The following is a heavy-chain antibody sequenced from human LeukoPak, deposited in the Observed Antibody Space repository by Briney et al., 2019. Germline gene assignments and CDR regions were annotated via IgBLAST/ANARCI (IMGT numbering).Heavy chain of an antibody. D-gene: IGHD3-22*01. J-gene: IGHJ3*02. Sequence: SVKVSCKASGGTFSSYAISWVRQAPGQGLEWMGGIIPIFGTANYAQKFQGRVTITTDESTSTAYMELSSLRSEDTAVYYCARHTRHYYDSSGDAFDIWRQGTMVTVSS. CDR2: IIPIFGTA. CDR1: GGTFSSYA. V-gene: IGHV1-69*05. CDR3: ARHTRHYYDSSGDAFDI.